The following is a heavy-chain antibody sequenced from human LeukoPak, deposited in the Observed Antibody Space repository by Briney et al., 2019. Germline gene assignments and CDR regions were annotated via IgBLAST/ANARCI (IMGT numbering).Heavy chain of an antibody. V-gene: IGHV4-39*01. CDR3: ARQAVAGNGFDY. CDR2: IHYSGNT. CDR1: GGSISSSSYY. D-gene: IGHD6-19*01. Sequence: SETLSLTCTVSGGSISSSSYYWGWIRQPPGKGLEWIGTIHYSGNTYYNPSLKSRVSISVDTSKNQFSLKLSSVTAADTAVYYCARQAVAGNGFDYWGQGTLVTVSS. J-gene: IGHJ4*02.